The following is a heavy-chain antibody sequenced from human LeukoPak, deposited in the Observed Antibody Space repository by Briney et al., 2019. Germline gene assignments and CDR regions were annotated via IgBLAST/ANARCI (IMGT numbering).Heavy chain of an antibody. CDR3: AREPRDYYGSGRSHDAFDI. D-gene: IGHD3-10*01. J-gene: IGHJ3*02. CDR2: INHSGST. V-gene: IGHV4-34*01. CDR1: GGSFSGYY. Sequence: SETLSLTCAVYGGSFSGYYWSWIRQPPGKGLEWIGEINHSGSTNYNPSLKSRVTISVDTFKNQFSLKLSSVTAADTAVYYCAREPRDYYGSGRSHDAFDIWGQGTMVTVSS.